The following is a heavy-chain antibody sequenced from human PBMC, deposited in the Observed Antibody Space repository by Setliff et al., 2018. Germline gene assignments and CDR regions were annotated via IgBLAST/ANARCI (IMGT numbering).Heavy chain of an antibody. CDR1: GGSISSCNYY. CDR2: IYYGGSA. J-gene: IGHJ4*02. CDR3: ARILGYCSGGSCYVPY. V-gene: IGHV4-39*07. Sequence: SETLSLTCTVSGGSISSCNYYWGWIRQPPGKGLEWIGNIYYGGSAYYNPSLKSRVTISVDTSKNQFSLKLSSVTAADTAMYYCARILGYCSGGSCYVPYWGQGTLVTVSS. D-gene: IGHD2-15*01.